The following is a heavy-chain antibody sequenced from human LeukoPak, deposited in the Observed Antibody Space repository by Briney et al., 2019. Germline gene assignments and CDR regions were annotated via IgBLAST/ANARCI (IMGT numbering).Heavy chain of an antibody. V-gene: IGHV4-30-2*01. CDR1: GGSISSGGYS. CDR3: AREDPMVRGVFGY. D-gene: IGHD3-10*01. CDR2: IYHSWST. J-gene: IGHJ4*02. Sequence: SETLSLTCAVSGGSISSGGYSWSWIRQPPGKGLEWIGYIYHSWSTYYNPSLKSRVTISVDRSKNQFSLKLSSVTAADTAVYYCAREDPMVRGVFGYWGQGTLVSVSS.